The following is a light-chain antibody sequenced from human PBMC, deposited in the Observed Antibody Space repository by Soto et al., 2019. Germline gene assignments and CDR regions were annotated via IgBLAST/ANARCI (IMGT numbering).Light chain of an antibody. Sequence: QSVLTQPASVSGSPGQSITISCTGTSSDVGSYNLVSWYQQHPGKAPKVLIHEGSKRPSGVSNRFSGSKSGNTASLTISGLQAEDEADYYCCSYAGSSTWVFGGGTKVTVL. V-gene: IGLV2-23*01. J-gene: IGLJ3*02. CDR3: CSYAGSSTWV. CDR1: SSDVGSYNL. CDR2: EGS.